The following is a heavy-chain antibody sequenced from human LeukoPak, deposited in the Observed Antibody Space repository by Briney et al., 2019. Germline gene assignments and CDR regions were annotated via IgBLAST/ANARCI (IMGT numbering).Heavy chain of an antibody. V-gene: IGHV1-18*04. D-gene: IGHD3-10*01. J-gene: IGHJ5*02. Sequence: ASVKVSCKASGYTFTSYGISWVRQAPGQGLEWMGWISAYNGNTNYAQKFQGRVTMTTDTSTSTAYMELRSLRSDDTAVYYCARDLITMVRGVITEYNWFDPWGQGTLVTVSS. CDR3: ARDLITMVRGVITEYNWFDP. CDR1: GYTFTSYG. CDR2: ISAYNGNT.